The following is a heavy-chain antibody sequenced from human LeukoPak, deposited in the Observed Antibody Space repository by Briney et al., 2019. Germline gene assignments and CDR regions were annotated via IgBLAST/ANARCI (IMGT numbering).Heavy chain of an antibody. J-gene: IGHJ3*02. CDR3: ARDRGYYGSSDDAFDI. CDR1: GYTFTSYG. D-gene: IGHD3-10*01. V-gene: IGHV1-18*01. CDR2: ISAYNGNT. Sequence: GASVKVSCKASGYTFTSYGISWVRQAPGQGLEWMGWISAYNGNTNYAQKLQGRVTMTTDTSTSTAYMELRSLRSDDTAVYYCARDRGYYGSSDDAFDIWGQGTMVTVSS.